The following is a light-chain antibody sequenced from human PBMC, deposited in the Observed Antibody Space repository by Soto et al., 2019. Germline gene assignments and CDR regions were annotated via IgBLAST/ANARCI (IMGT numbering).Light chain of an antibody. J-gene: IGKJ3*01. Sequence: EIVLTQSPGTLSLSPGERATLSCRASQSVSSSYLAWYQQKPGQAPMLLIYGASSRATGIPDRFSGSWSGKEFTLTISRLEPEDFAVYYCQQYGSSPGTFGPGTKVVIK. V-gene: IGKV3-20*01. CDR2: GAS. CDR3: QQYGSSPGT. CDR1: QSVSSSY.